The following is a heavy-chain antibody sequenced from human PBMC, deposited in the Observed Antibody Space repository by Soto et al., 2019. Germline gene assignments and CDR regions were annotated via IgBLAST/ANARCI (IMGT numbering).Heavy chain of an antibody. D-gene: IGHD3-10*01. Sequence: QVQLVESGGGVVQPGRSLRLSCAASGFTFRTYAMHWVRQAPGKALEWVAVMSFDGSNKYYADSVKGRFTISRDNSKNTLDLQVNTLRAEDTAVYYCARTTMVRGDSTFYYYYPMDVWGQGTTVTVSA. V-gene: IGHV3-30*04. J-gene: IGHJ6*01. CDR1: GFTFRTYA. CDR2: MSFDGSNK. CDR3: ARTTMVRGDSTFYYYYPMDV.